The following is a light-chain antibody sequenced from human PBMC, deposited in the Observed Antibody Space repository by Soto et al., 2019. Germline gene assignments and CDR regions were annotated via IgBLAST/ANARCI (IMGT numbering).Light chain of an antibody. CDR1: QNVDKF. Sequence: EIEMTQSPAALSFSPGETATLSCRASQNVDKFLAWYQQRPGQPPRLLIFDSSNRATGVPVRFSGSGSGTVFTLTIGSLEPEDSAVYYCQQRKNWPPITFGQGTRLE. CDR3: QQRKNWPPIT. J-gene: IGKJ5*01. V-gene: IGKV3-11*01. CDR2: DSS.